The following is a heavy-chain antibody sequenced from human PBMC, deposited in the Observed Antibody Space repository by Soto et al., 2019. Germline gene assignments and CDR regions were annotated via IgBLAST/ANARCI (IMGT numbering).Heavy chain of an antibody. CDR2: INAGNGNT. Sequence: ASVKVSCKASGYTFTSYAMHWVRQAPGQRLEWMGWINAGNGNTKYSQKFQGRVTITRDTSASTAYMELSSLRSEDTAVYYCARVTAGVPYYFDYWGQGTLVTVSS. D-gene: IGHD3-16*01. J-gene: IGHJ4*02. CDR3: ARVTAGVPYYFDY. CDR1: GYTFTSYA. V-gene: IGHV1-3*01.